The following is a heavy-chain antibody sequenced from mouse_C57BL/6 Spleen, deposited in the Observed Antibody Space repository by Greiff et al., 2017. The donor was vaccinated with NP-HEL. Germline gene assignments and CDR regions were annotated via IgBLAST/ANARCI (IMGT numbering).Heavy chain of an antibody. CDR2: ISYDGSN. J-gene: IGHJ4*01. V-gene: IGHV3-6*01. Sequence: EVKLVESGPGLVKPSQSLSLTCSVTGYSITSGYYWNWIRQFPGNKLEWMGYISYDGSNNYNPSLKNRISITRDTSKNQFFLKLNSVTTEDTATYYCASSPLMDYWGQGTSVTVSS. CDR1: GYSITSGYY. CDR3: ASSPLMDY.